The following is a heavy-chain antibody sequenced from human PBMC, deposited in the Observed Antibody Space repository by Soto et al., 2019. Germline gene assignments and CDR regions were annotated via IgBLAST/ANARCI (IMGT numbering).Heavy chain of an antibody. CDR1: GYTFTGYY. Sequence: ASVKVSCKASGYTFTGYYMHWVRQAPGQGLEWMGWINPNSGGTNYAQKFQGWVTMTRDTSISTAYMELSRLRSDDTAVYYCARWGIVANGSSGYAYYYYGMYVWGQGTTVTVSS. CDR2: INPNSGGT. D-gene: IGHD3-22*01. V-gene: IGHV1-2*04. CDR3: ARWGIVANGSSGYAYYYYGMYV. J-gene: IGHJ6*02.